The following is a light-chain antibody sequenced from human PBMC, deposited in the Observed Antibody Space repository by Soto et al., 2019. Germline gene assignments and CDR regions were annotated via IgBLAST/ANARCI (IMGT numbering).Light chain of an antibody. CDR3: QHYGNSPPEYT. Sequence: EIVLTQSPGTLSLSPGERATLSCRASQSISSSFLAWYQQRPGQAPRLLIVGASYRATGIPDRFSGSGSGTDFTLTISRLEPEDFAVYYCQHYGNSPPEYTFGPGTNVDSK. V-gene: IGKV3-20*01. CDR1: QSISSSF. CDR2: GAS. J-gene: IGKJ3*01.